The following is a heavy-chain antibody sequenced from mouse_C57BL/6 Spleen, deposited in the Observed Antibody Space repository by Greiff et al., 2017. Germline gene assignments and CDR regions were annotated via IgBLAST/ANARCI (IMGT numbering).Heavy chain of an antibody. D-gene: IGHD1-1*01. CDR1: GYAFSSSW. CDR3: ARNYGSSLFDY. J-gene: IGHJ2*01. V-gene: IGHV1-82*01. Sequence: QAQLQQSGPELVKPGASVKISCKASGYAFSSSWMNWVKQRPGKGLEWIGRIYPGDGDTNYNGKFKGKATLTADKSSSTAYMQLSSLTSEDSAVYFCARNYGSSLFDYWGQGTTLTVSS. CDR2: IYPGDGDT.